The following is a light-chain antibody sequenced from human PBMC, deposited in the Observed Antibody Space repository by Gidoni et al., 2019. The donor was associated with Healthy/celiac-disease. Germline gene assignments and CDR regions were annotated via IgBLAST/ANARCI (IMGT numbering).Light chain of an antibody. V-gene: IGKV3-15*01. CDR1: QSVSSN. J-gene: IGKJ2*01. CDR2: GAS. Sequence: EIGITQSPAPLSVSPGERATLACRASQSVSSNLAWYQQKPGQAPRSLIYGASTRATGIPARFSGSGSGTEFTLTISSLQSEDFAVYYCQQYNNWPYTFGQXTKLEIK. CDR3: QQYNNWPYT.